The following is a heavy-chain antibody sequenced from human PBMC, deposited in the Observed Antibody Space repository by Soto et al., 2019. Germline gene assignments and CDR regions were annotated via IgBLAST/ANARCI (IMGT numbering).Heavy chain of an antibody. J-gene: IGHJ6*03. CDR2: IWYDGSNK. CDR3: ARLGLEGGYYYYMDV. CDR1: GFTFSSYG. V-gene: IGHV3-33*01. D-gene: IGHD3-16*01. Sequence: GGSLRLSCAASGFTFSSYGMHWVRQAPGKGLEWVAVIWYDGSNKYYADSVKGRFTISRDNSKNTLYLQMNSLRAEDTAVYYCARLGLEGGYYYYMDVWGKGTTVTVSS.